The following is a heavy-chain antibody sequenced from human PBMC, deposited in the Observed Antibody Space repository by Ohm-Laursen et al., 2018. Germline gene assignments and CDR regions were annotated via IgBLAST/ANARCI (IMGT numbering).Heavy chain of an antibody. CDR2: ISWNSGSI. CDR3: AKDKSVVAALDY. V-gene: IGHV3-9*01. D-gene: IGHD6-6*01. CDR1: GFTFDDYA. J-gene: IGHJ4*02. Sequence: SLRLSCAASGFTFDDYAMHWVRQAPGKGPEWVSGISWNSGSIGYVDSVKGRFTISRDNSKNTLYLQMNSLRAEDTAVYYCAKDKSVVAALDYWGQGTLVTVSS.